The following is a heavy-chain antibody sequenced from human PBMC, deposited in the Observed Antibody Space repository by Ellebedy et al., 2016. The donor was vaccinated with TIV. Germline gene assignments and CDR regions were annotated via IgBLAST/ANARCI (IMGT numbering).Heavy chain of an antibody. V-gene: IGHV1-2*02. Sequence: AASVKVSCNASGYTFTAYYMNWLRQDPGQGLEWVGWINPKSGGNKSAQRFQGRVTMTRDTSISTAYMELGSLTSDDSALYYCARDIPGYTSYYYFWGQGSLVTVSS. CDR1: GYTFTAYY. J-gene: IGHJ4*02. D-gene: IGHD5-18*01. CDR2: INPKSGGN. CDR3: ARDIPGYTSYYYF.